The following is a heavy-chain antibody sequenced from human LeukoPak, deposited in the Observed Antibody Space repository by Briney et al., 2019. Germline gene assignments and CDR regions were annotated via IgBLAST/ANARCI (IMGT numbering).Heavy chain of an antibody. CDR2: IYHSGST. D-gene: IGHD6-6*01. CDR1: GGSISSGGYY. CDR3: ARDRVSRVYSSSPRLDY. V-gene: IGHV4-30-2*01. Sequence: SETLSLTCTVSGGSISSGGYYWSWIRQPPGKGLEWIGYIYHSGSTYYNPSLKSRVTISVDRSKNQFSLKPSSVTAADTAVYYCARDRVSRVYSSSPRLDYWGQGTLVTVSS. J-gene: IGHJ4*02.